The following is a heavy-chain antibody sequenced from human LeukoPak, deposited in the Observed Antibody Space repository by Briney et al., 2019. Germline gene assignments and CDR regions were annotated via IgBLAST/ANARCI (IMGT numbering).Heavy chain of an antibody. J-gene: IGHJ2*01. V-gene: IGHV3-23*01. D-gene: IGHD1-26*01. CDR1: GYTFNNYA. CDR2: ISGGGGST. Sequence: GGSLRLSCAASGYTFNNYAMSWVRRAPGKGLEWVSAISGGGGSTYYADSVKGRFTISRDSPRNTLFLHMNTLRAEDTAIYYCAKDRTVGASYWYFDLWGRGTLVTVSS. CDR3: AKDRTVGASYWYFDL.